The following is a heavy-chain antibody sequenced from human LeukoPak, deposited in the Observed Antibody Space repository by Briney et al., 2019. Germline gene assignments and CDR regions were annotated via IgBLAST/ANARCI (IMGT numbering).Heavy chain of an antibody. V-gene: IGHV3-30*18. CDR2: ISYDGSNK. J-gene: IGHJ4*02. CDR1: GFTFSSYG. D-gene: IGHD4-23*01. Sequence: GGSLRLSCAASGFTFSSYGMHWVRQAPGKGLEWVAVISYDGSNKYYADSVKGRFTISRDNSKNTLYLQMNSLRAEDTAVYYCAKDGEWRYGGNWYFGYWGQGTLVTVSS. CDR3: AKDGEWRYGGNWYFGY.